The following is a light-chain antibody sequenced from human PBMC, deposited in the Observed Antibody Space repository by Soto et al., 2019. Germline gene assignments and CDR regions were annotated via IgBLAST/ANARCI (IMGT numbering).Light chain of an antibody. J-gene: IGKJ1*01. V-gene: IGKV3-11*01. CDR1: QSINNN. Sequence: EILLTQSPGTLSLSPRQRATLSCRGSQSINNNLVWYQQKPGQAPRLLIYDASNRATGIPARFSGSGSGTDFTLTISSLEPEDFAVYYCQQRSNWPRTFGQGTKVDIK. CDR3: QQRSNWPRT. CDR2: DAS.